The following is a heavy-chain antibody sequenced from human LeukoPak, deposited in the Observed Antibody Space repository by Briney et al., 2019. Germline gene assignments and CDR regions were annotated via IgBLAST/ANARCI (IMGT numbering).Heavy chain of an antibody. J-gene: IGHJ6*03. Sequence: SETLSLTCTVSGGSISSYYWSWIRQPPGKGLEWIGYIYTSGSTNYNPSLKSRVTISVDTSKNQFSLKLSSVTAADTAVYYCARLGVDDSSSWYYYYYYMDVWGKGTTVTVSS. D-gene: IGHD6-13*01. CDR1: GGSISSYY. CDR2: IYTSGST. V-gene: IGHV4-4*09. CDR3: ARLGVDDSSSWYYYYYYMDV.